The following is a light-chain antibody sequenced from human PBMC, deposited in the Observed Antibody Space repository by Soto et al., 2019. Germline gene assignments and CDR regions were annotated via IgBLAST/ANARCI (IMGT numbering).Light chain of an antibody. CDR1: SSNIGSNY. V-gene: IGLV1-40*01. CDR2: GNN. J-gene: IGLJ1*01. CDR3: QSYDSSLILYV. Sequence: QSVLTRPPSASGTPGQRVTISCSGGSSNIGSNYVNWYQQLPGSAPKLLIYGNNNRPSGVPDRFSGSKSGPSGSLAITGLQPEDEADYYCQSYDSSLILYVFGTGTKVTVL.